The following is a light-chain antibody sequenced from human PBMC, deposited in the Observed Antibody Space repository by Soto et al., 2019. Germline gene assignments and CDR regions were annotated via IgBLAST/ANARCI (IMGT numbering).Light chain of an antibody. CDR2: EVT. V-gene: IGLV2-14*01. CDR1: SSDIGGYKY. J-gene: IGLJ1*01. Sequence: QSALTQPASVSGSPGQPITISCTGTSSDIGGYKYVSWYQQHPGKAPKLMIYEVTYRPSGVSDRFSGSKSGNTASLTVSGLQAEDEADYYCSSYTSSGTLYVLGTGTKLTVL. CDR3: SSYTSSGTLYV.